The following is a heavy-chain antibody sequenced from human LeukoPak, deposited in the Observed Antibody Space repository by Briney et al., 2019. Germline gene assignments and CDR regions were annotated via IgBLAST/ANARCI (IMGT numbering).Heavy chain of an antibody. CDR2: ISYDGSNK. Sequence: GGSLRLSCAASGFTFSSYGMHWFRQAPGKGLEWVAVISYDGSNKYYADSVKGRFTISRDNSKNTLYLQMNSLRAEDTAVYYCAKEADILTGYYPRNYYYYGMDVWGQGTTVTVSS. D-gene: IGHD3-9*01. CDR3: AKEADILTGYYPRNYYYYGMDV. CDR1: GFTFSSYG. J-gene: IGHJ6*02. V-gene: IGHV3-30*18.